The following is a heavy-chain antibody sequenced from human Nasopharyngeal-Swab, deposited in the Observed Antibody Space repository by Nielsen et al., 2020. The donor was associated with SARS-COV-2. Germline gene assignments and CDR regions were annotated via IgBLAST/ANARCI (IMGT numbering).Heavy chain of an antibody. V-gene: IGHV4-4*03. CDR2: IYHSGST. D-gene: IGHD3-10*01. J-gene: IGHJ6*02. CDR1: GGPISSSNW. CDR3: ARDPRLVTMVRGAYYYYYYGMDV. Sequence: RGSLRLSSAVSGGPISSSNWWCWSRQPPRKGLEWIGEIYHSGSTNYNPSLKSRVTISVDKSKNQFSLKLSSVTAADTAVYYCARDPRLVTMVRGAYYYYYYGMDVWGQGTTVTVSS.